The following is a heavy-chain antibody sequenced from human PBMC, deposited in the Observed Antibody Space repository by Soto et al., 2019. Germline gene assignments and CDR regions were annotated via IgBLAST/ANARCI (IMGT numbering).Heavy chain of an antibody. CDR1: GFTFSSYA. V-gene: IGHV3-64D*06. J-gene: IGHJ5*02. CDR2: FSSNGGST. CDR3: VTLPAVGTTSFDP. Sequence: HPGGSLRLSCSASGFTFSSYAMHWVRQAPGKGLEYVSAFSSNGGSTYYADSVKGRFTISRGNSKNTLYLQMSSLRAEDTAVYYCVTLPAVGTTSFDPWGQGTLVTVSS. D-gene: IGHD1-7*01.